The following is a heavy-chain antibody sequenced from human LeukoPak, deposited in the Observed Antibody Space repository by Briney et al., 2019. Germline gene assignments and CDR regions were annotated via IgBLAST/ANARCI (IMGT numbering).Heavy chain of an antibody. J-gene: IGHJ4*02. CDR1: GGSISSSSYY. V-gene: IGHV4-61*05. D-gene: IGHD3-9*01. Sequence: SETLSLTCTVSGGSISSSSYYWGWIRQPPGKGLEWIGYIYYSGSTNYNPSLKSRVTISVDTSKNQFSLKLSSVTAADTAVYYCATIDTGSGYWGQGTLVTVSS. CDR3: ATIDTGSGY. CDR2: IYYSGST.